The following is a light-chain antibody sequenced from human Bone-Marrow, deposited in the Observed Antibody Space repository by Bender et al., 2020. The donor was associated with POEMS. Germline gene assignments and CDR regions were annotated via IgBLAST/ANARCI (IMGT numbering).Light chain of an antibody. J-gene: IGLJ2*01. Sequence: QSALTQPASVSGSPGQSITISCTGTSSDVGSYDLVSWYQQHPGKAPELMIYDVRKRPSGVPDRFSGSKSGNTASLTISGLQAEDEADYYCVAWDDTLNGWVFGGGTKLTVL. CDR2: DVR. V-gene: IGLV2-23*02. CDR3: VAWDDTLNGWV. CDR1: SSDVGSYDL.